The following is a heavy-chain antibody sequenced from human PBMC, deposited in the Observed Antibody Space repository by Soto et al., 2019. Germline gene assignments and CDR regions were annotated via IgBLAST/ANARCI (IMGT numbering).Heavy chain of an antibody. CDR3: ARGVEAAAGTGWFDP. CDR1: GFTFSSYG. D-gene: IGHD6-13*01. J-gene: IGHJ5*02. CDR2: IWYDGSNK. Sequence: PGGSLRLSCAASGFTFSSYGMHWVRQAPGKGLEWVAVIWYDGSNKYYADSVKGRFTISRDNSKNTLYLQMNSLRAEDTAVYYCARGVEAAAGTGWFDPWGQGTLVTVSS. V-gene: IGHV3-33*01.